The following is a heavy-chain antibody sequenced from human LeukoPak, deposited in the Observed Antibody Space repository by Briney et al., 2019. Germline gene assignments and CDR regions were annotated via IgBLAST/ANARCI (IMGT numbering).Heavy chain of an antibody. Sequence: GGSLRLSCAAPGFTFSTYGIHWVRQAPGKGLEWVAFIRYDGTNKWYADSVKGRFTISRDNSKNMLYLQMNSLRAEDTAVYHCAKDRDYGDYPSAYYYYMDVWGKGTTVTVSS. CDR2: IRYDGTNK. CDR1: GFTFSTYG. J-gene: IGHJ6*03. CDR3: AKDRDYGDYPSAYYYYMDV. D-gene: IGHD4-17*01. V-gene: IGHV3-30*02.